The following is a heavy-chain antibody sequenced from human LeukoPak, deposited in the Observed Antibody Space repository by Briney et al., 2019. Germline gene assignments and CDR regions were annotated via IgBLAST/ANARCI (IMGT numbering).Heavy chain of an antibody. CDR2: IYTTGST. CDR1: GGSISSGSYY. J-gene: IGHJ4*02. D-gene: IGHD3-22*01. V-gene: IGHV4-61*02. CDR3: ARAGHYDSSGYRNYYFDY. Sequence: SETLSLTCTVSGGSISSGSYYWSWIRQPAGKGLEWIGRIYTTGSTNYNPSLKSRVTISVDTSKNQFSLKLGSVTAADTAVYYCARAGHYDSSGYRNYYFDYWGQGTLVTVSS.